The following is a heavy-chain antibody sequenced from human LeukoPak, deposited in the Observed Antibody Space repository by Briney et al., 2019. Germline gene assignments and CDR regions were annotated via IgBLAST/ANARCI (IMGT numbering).Heavy chain of an antibody. D-gene: IGHD4-17*01. CDR1: GYPFDNFG. Sequence: GASVKVSCKASGYPFDNFGLTWVRQAPGQGLEWMGWISAYNGNTHYAQKFRGRLTMTTDTSTTTAYLVPRSLKSDDTAVYYCARDRLGGDLTGESLYWGQGTLVTVSS. CDR3: ARDRLGGDLTGESLY. CDR2: ISAYNGNT. J-gene: IGHJ4*02. V-gene: IGHV1-18*01.